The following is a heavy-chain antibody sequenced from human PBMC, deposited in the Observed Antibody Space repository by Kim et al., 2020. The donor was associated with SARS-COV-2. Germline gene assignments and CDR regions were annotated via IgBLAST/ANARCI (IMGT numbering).Heavy chain of an antibody. Sequence: GGSLRLSCAASGFTFSSYSMNWVRQAPGKGLEWVSSISSSSSYIYYADSVKGRFTISRDNAKNSLYLQMNSLRAEDTAVYYCARSGSHSGYDGNPDYYYYYGMDVWGQGTTVTVSS. CDR2: ISSSSSYI. V-gene: IGHV3-21*01. D-gene: IGHD5-12*01. J-gene: IGHJ6*02. CDR3: ARSGSHSGYDGNPDYYYYYGMDV. CDR1: GFTFSSYS.